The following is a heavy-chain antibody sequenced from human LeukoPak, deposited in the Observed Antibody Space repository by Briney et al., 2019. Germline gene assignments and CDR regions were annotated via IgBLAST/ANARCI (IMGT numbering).Heavy chain of an antibody. CDR1: GGSVSSGSYY. D-gene: IGHD5-12*01. CDR2: IYDSGST. V-gene: IGHV4-61*01. Sequence: SETLSLTCTVSGGSVSSGSYYWSWIRQPPGKGLEWIGYIYDSGSTNYNPSLKSRVTISVDTSKRQFSLKLSSVTAADTAVYYCARGTIVATIFWFDPWGQGTLVTVSS. J-gene: IGHJ5*02. CDR3: ARGTIVATIFWFDP.